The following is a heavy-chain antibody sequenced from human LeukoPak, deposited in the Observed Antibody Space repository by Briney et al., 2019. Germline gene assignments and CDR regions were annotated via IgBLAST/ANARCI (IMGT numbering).Heavy chain of an antibody. CDR2: ISSSSSYI. D-gene: IGHD6-19*01. Sequence: GGSLRLSCAASGFTFSSYSMNWVRQAPGKGLEWVSSISSSSSYIYYADSVKGRFTISRDNAKNSLYLQMNSLRAEDTAVYYCARDSGWGGGAFDIWGQGTMVTVSS. J-gene: IGHJ3*02. V-gene: IGHV3-21*01. CDR1: GFTFSSYS. CDR3: ARDSGWGGGAFDI.